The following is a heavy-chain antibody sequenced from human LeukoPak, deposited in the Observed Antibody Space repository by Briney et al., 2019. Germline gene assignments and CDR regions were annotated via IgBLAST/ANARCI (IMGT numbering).Heavy chain of an antibody. V-gene: IGHV3-23*01. J-gene: IGHJ5*02. CDR3: AKAAYGDYVNWFDP. D-gene: IGHD4-17*01. CDR1: GFTFSSYA. CDR2: ISRGGDRI. Sequence: GGSLRLSCAASGFTFSSYAMSWVRQAPGKGLEWVSLISRGGDRINYADSVRGRFTISRDNSRNTVYLQMNSLRAEDTALYYCAKAAYGDYVNWFDPWGQGTLVTVSS.